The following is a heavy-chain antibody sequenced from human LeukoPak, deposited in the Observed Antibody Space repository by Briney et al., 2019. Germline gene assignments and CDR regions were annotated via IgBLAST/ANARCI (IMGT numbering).Heavy chain of an antibody. V-gene: IGHV3-30*01. CDR1: GFTFSSYA. Sequence: GGSLRLSCAASGFTFSSYAMHWVRQAPGNGLEWVAVISYDGSNKYYANSVKGRVTISRDNSKNTLYLQMNSLRADDTAVYYRARVIAAGLSYYCGYMDVWRKETTLSVS. J-gene: IGHJ6*03. CDR3: ARVIAAGLSYYCGYMDV. D-gene: IGHD6-6*01. CDR2: ISYDGSNK.